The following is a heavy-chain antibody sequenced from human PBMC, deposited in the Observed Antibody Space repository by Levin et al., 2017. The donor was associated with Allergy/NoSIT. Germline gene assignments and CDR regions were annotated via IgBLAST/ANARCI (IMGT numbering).Heavy chain of an antibody. CDR1: GFTFSIHA. CDR2: ISYDGRNK. J-gene: IGHJ6*02. D-gene: IGHD6-19*01. CDR3: ARGDSIALAAYAMNV. Sequence: GGSLRLSCAASGFTFSIHALHWVRQAPGKGLEWVAVISYDGRNKYYADSVKGRFTISRDNSKNTLYLQMNSLRSEDTAVYYCARGDSIALAAYAMNVWGQGTTVTVSS. V-gene: IGHV3-30*04.